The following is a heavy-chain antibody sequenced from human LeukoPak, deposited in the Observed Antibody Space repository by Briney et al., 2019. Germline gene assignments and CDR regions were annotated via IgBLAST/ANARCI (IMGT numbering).Heavy chain of an antibody. D-gene: IGHD3-22*01. J-gene: IGHJ4*02. CDR2: IKSKTDGGTT. CDR3: TTDRYYYDSSGYYYYY. V-gene: IGHV3-15*01. Sequence: GGSLRLSCAASGFTFSNAWISWVRQAPGKGLEWVGRIKSKTDGGTTDYAAPVKGRFTISRDDSKNTLYLQMNSLKTEDTAVYYCTTDRYYYDSSGYYYYYWGQGTLVTVSS. CDR1: GFTFSNAW.